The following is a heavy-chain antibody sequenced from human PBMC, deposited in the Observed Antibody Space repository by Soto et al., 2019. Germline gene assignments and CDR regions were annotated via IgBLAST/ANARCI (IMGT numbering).Heavy chain of an antibody. J-gene: IGHJ4*02. D-gene: IGHD3-22*01. CDR1: GDSISSSNW. CDR3: ARNYYYDSSGYLYYFDY. V-gene: IGHV4-4*02. Sequence: QVQLQESGPGLVKPSGTLSLTCAVSGDSISSSNWWSWVRQPPGKGLEWIAEIYHTGTTNYNLSLKSRVTISVDKSKNQFSLKLSSVTAADTAVYYCARNYYYDSSGYLYYFDYWGQGTLVTVSS. CDR2: IYHTGTT.